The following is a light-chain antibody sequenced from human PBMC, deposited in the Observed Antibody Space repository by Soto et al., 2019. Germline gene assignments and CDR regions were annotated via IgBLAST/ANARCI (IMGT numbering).Light chain of an antibody. CDR2: DVS. Sequence: DIQMTQSPSTLSASVGDTVTITCRASQSVSDPLAWYQVKPGEAPKFLIFDVSNLETGVPSRFSGSGSGTEFSLTIRGLQPDDFATYYCQQYDYSRTFGQGTKVDIK. J-gene: IGKJ1*01. CDR1: QSVSDP. V-gene: IGKV1-5*01. CDR3: QQYDYSRT.